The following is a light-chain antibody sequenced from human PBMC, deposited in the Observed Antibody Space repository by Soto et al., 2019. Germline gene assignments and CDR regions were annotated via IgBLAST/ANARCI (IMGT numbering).Light chain of an antibody. Sequence: QSALTQPPSVSGAPGQRVAISYTGSSANIGAGYDVHWYQQLPGTAPKLLIYGNSNRPSGVPDRFSGSKSGTSASLAITGLQPKDEADYYCQSYDSSLSGVVFGGGTKVTVL. CDR3: QSYDSSLSGVV. V-gene: IGLV1-40*01. CDR1: SANIGAGYD. J-gene: IGLJ2*01. CDR2: GNS.